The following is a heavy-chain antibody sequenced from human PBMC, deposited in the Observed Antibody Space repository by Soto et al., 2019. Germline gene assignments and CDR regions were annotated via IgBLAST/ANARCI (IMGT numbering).Heavy chain of an antibody. J-gene: IGHJ3*02. CDR2: ISGSGGST. Sequence: EVQLLESGGGLVQPGGSLRLSCAASGFTFSSYAMSWVRQAPGKGLEWVSAISGSGGSTYYADSVKGRFTISRDNSKNTLYMQMNRLRAEDTAVYYCAKDRAWFGELNAFDIWGQGTMVTVSS. V-gene: IGHV3-23*01. CDR3: AKDRAWFGELNAFDI. D-gene: IGHD3-10*01. CDR1: GFTFSSYA.